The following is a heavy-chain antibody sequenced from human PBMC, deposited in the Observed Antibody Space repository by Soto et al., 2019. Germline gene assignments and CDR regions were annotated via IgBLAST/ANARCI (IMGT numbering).Heavy chain of an antibody. CDR2: IYYSGST. CDR1: GDSITSGTYY. D-gene: IGHD3-22*01. J-gene: IGHJ4*02. CDR3: ARQSYDSSDYFDY. V-gene: IGHV4-39*01. Sequence: SETLSLTCTVSGDSITSGTYYWGWIRQPPGKGLEWIGSIYYSGSTYYNPSLNSRVTISVDTSRIHFSLKLISVTAADTAVYYCARQSYDSSDYFDYWGQGTLVTVSS.